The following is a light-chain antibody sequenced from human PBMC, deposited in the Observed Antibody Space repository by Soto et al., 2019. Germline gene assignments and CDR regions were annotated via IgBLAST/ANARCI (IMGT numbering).Light chain of an antibody. CDR2: GAP. Sequence: AIQITQSPSSLSASGGGRFTISCRASQGIGNALGWYQQKPGKPPQVLIYGAPNLQSRVPPRFSGSGSGTDLTVDISSLHPGDSATYYCLHDINYPWKFGQGTMLDIK. CDR3: LHDINYPWK. V-gene: IGKV1-6*01. J-gene: IGKJ1*01. CDR1: QGIGNA.